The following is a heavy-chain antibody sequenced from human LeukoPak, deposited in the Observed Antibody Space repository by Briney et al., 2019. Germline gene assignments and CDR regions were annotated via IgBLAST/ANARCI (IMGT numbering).Heavy chain of an antibody. Sequence: SVKVSCKASGGTFSSYAISWVRQAPGQGLEWMGKIIPILDIANYAQKFQGRVTMTRNTSISTAYMELSSLRSEDTAVYYCARGRGGSCNYWGQGTLVTVSS. CDR1: GGTFSSYA. J-gene: IGHJ4*02. D-gene: IGHD2-15*01. V-gene: IGHV1-69*04. CDR3: ARGRGGSCNY. CDR2: IIPILDIA.